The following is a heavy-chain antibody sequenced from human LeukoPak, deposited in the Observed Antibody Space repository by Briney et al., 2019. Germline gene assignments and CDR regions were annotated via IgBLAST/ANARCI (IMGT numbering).Heavy chain of an antibody. CDR3: AKINNYDDY. Sequence: SLRLSCAASGFTFSMFGIHWVRQAPGKGLEWVAAISPDGKKDNYTESVRGRFTVSRDNSYNMIYLQMNSLRGEDSAVYYCAKINNYDDYWGQGTLVTVSS. V-gene: IGHV3-30*18. J-gene: IGHJ4*02. CDR2: ISPDGKKD. CDR1: GFTFSMFG. D-gene: IGHD3-22*01.